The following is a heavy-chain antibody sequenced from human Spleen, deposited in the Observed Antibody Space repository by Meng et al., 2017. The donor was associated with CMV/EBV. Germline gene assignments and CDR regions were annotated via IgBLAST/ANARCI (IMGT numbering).Heavy chain of an antibody. J-gene: IGHJ4*02. D-gene: IGHD3-9*01. CDR2: IYPGDSDT. CDR3: ARQHDWLSRGYFDY. V-gene: IGHV5-51*01. CDR1: GSSFTNYW. Sequence: GESLKISCQGSGSSFTNYWIAWVRQMPGKGLEWMGIIYPGDSDTRYSPSFQGQVTFSADKSISTAYLQWSSLKASDTAMYYCARQHDWLSRGYFDYWGQGTLVTVSS.